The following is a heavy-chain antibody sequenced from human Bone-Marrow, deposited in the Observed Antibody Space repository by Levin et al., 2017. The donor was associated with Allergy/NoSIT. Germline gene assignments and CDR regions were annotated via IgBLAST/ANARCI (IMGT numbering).Heavy chain of an antibody. CDR1: GYTFTDYF. J-gene: IGHJ3*02. CDR2: INPNSGDT. D-gene: IGHD6-19*01. Sequence: ASVKVSCKASGYTFTDYFIHWVRLAPGQGLEWRGWINPNSGDTDSSQNFQGTVTMTRDTSISTAYMEVTSLTSNDTALYYCARISSAAFDMWGQGTVVTVSS. V-gene: IGHV1-2*02. CDR3: ARISSAAFDM.